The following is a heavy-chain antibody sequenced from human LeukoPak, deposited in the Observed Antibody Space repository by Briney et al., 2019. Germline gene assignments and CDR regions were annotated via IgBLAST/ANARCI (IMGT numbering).Heavy chain of an antibody. CDR1: GFTFSSYG. CDR2: ISYDGSNK. Sequence: GGSLRLSCAASGFTFSSYGMHWVRQAPGKGLEWVAVISYDGSNKYYADSVKGRFTISRDNSKNTLYLQMNSLRVDDTAVYYCAKAPRFGDHAAEYFYYYMDVWGKGTTVTVSS. J-gene: IGHJ6*03. CDR3: AKAPRFGDHAAEYFYYYMDV. D-gene: IGHD3-16*01. V-gene: IGHV3-30*18.